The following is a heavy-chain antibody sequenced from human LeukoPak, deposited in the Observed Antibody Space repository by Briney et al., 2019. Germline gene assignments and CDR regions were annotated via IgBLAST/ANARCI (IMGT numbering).Heavy chain of an antibody. J-gene: IGHJ4*02. V-gene: IGHV3-48*01. CDR2: ISSNSRTI. CDR3: ARDCSGRNWARDFDY. D-gene: IGHD2-15*01. CDR1: GFTFSEYS. Sequence: PGGSLRLSCAASGFTFSEYSLIWVRQAPGEGLEWVSYISSNSRTIYYADSVKGRFTMPRDNDKNSMYLQMNSLRAEDTAVYYCARDCSGRNWARDFDYWGQGTLVTVSS.